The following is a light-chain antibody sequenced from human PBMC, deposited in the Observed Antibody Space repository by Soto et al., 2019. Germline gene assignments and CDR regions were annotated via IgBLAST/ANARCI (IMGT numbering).Light chain of an antibody. CDR1: QDISTH. J-gene: IGKJ4*01. V-gene: IGKV1-33*01. CDR3: QQFDSLPLT. Sequence: DIQMTQSPSSLSASVGDRVTITCQASQDISTHLTWFQQKPGKAPKLLIYDVSILETGVPSRFSGSGSGTHFTFSISSLQPEDIATYYCQQFDSLPLTLGGGTKVDIK. CDR2: DVS.